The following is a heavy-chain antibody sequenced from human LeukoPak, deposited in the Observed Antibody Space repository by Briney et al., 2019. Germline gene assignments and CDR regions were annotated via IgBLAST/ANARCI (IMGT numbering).Heavy chain of an antibody. D-gene: IGHD5-18*01. V-gene: IGHV4-59*08. CDR2: TYFSGSS. Sequence: PSETLYLTCSVSGVAISSYYWIWIRQPPGRGLDWLGYTYFSGSSNYNPSLESRVTISADPSKRQLSLKLSSVTAADTAVYYCARSSGYTYGSDYWGQVTVVTVS. CDR1: GVAISSYY. CDR3: ARSSGYTYGSDY. J-gene: IGHJ4*02.